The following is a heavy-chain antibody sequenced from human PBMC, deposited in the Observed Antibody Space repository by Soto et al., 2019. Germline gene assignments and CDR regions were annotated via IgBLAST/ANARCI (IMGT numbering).Heavy chain of an antibody. J-gene: IGHJ4*02. V-gene: IGHV4-59*01. Sequence: SETLSLTCTFSGCSISSYYWSWIRQPPGKGLEWIGYIYYSGSTNYNPSLKSRVTISVDTSKNQFSLKLSSVTAADTAVYYCARGRGLDHWGQGTLVTVSS. CDR3: ARGRGLDH. CDR2: IYYSGST. D-gene: IGHD3-10*01. CDR1: GCSISSYY.